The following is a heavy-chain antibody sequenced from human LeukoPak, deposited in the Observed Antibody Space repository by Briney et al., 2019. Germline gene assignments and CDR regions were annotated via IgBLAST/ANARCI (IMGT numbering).Heavy chain of an antibody. J-gene: IGHJ4*02. V-gene: IGHV3-53*01. CDR3: ARVAGRYYYDSSGPIDY. CDR1: GFTVSSNY. Sequence: GGSLRLSCAASGFTVSSNYMGWVRQAPGKGLEWVSVIYSGGSTYYADSVKGRFTISRDNSKNTLYLQMNSLRAEDTAVYYCARVAGRYYYDSSGPIDYWGQGTLVTVSS. D-gene: IGHD3-22*01. CDR2: IYSGGST.